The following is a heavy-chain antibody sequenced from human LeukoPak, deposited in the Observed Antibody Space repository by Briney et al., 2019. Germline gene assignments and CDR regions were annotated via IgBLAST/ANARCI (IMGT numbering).Heavy chain of an antibody. CDR1: GFTFNNYN. Sequence: GGSLRLSCAASGFTFNNYNMNWVRQAPGKGLEWVSAIGGNGVKTYYADAVKGRFIVSRDNSKNTLYLQMNSLRAEDTALYYCTNDYGEYGFDCWGQGTLVTVSS. V-gene: IGHV3-23*01. CDR2: IGGNGVKT. J-gene: IGHJ4*02. CDR3: TNDYGEYGFDC. D-gene: IGHD4-17*01.